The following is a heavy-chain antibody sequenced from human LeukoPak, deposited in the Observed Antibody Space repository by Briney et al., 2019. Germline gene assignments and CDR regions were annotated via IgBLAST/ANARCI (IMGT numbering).Heavy chain of an antibody. CDR1: GYTFTTYA. D-gene: IGHD2-15*01. J-gene: IGHJ3*02. Sequence: ASVKVSCKASGYTFTTYAIHWVRQAPGQSLEWMGWINTGSGNTRYSPKFQGRVTITRDTFATTAYMELNSLRSEDTAVYLCVRAGVVVVAAARGAFDIWGQGTMVTVSS. CDR2: INTGSGNT. V-gene: IGHV1-3*04. CDR3: VRAGVVVVAAARGAFDI.